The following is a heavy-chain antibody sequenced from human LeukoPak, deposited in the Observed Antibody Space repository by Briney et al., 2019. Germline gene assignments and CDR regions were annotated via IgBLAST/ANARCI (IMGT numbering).Heavy chain of an antibody. D-gene: IGHD2/OR15-2a*01. Sequence: GGSLRLSCAASGFIFDDYAMHWVRQAPGKGLDWVSLITGDGGRIYYADSVKGRFTIARDSSKNSLYLQMNSLRTEDSALYYCVKDHPALSRWGQGTLVTVSS. CDR1: GFIFDDYA. CDR2: ITGDGGRI. V-gene: IGHV3-43*02. J-gene: IGHJ4*02. CDR3: VKDHPALSR.